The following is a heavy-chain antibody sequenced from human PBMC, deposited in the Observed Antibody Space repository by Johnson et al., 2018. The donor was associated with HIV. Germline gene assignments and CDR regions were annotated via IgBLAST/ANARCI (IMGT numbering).Heavy chain of an antibody. V-gene: IGHV3-66*03. CDR1: GFTVSSTH. CDR3: ARERGRIAFDI. D-gene: IGHD2-15*01. J-gene: IGHJ3*02. Sequence: VQLVESGGGLIQPGGSLRLSCAASGFTVSSTHMSWVRQAPGKGLEWVSVIYSGGTTYHADSVKGRFTISRDNSNNTLYLQMSSLRIDDTAVYYCARERGRIAFDIWGQGTMVTVSS. CDR2: IYSGGTT.